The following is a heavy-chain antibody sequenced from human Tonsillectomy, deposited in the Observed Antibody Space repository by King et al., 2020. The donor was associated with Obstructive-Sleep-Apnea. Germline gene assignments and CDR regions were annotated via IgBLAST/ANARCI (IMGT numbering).Heavy chain of an antibody. D-gene: IGHD3-10*01. CDR2: IYPADSET. Sequence: QLVQSGAEVKKPGESLKLSCKGSGYSFTRYWIGWLRQMPGKGLEWMGVIYPADSETRYSPSFEGQVTISVDKSITTAYLQWSSLKASDTAMYYCATYYGSGSYYNEAPSYYYYYGMDVWGQGTTVTVSS. CDR1: GYSFTRYW. V-gene: IGHV5-51*01. J-gene: IGHJ6*02. CDR3: ATYYGSGSYYNEAPSYYYYYGMDV.